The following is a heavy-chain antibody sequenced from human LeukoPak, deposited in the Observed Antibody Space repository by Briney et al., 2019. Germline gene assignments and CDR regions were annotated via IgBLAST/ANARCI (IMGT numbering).Heavy chain of an antibody. CDR2: INPNSGGT. CDR1: GYTFTGYY. V-gene: IGHV1-2*02. D-gene: IGHD3-3*01. J-gene: IGHJ4*02. CDR3: ARGGRFLEWFPLSY. Sequence: ASVTVSCKASGYTFTGYYMHWVRQAPGQGLEWMGWINPNSGGTNYAQKFQGRVNMTRDTSISTAYMELSRLRSGDTAVYYCARGGRFLEWFPLSYWGQGTLVTVSS.